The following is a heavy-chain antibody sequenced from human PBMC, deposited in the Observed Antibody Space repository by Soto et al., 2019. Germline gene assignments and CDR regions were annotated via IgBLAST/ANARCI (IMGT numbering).Heavy chain of an antibody. CDR2: TAYTGNT. CDR1: GGSITSYH. V-gene: IGHV4-59*01. D-gene: IGHD2-8*01. CDR3: ARGMHAGFTHYFDS. Sequence: SETLSLTCVVSGGSITSYHWGWIRQFPGKGLEWIASTAYTGNTNYNPSLKSRVTISMDTSKNQLSLKLTSMTAADTAVYYWARGMHAGFTHYFDSWGQGTLGTVSS. J-gene: IGHJ4*02.